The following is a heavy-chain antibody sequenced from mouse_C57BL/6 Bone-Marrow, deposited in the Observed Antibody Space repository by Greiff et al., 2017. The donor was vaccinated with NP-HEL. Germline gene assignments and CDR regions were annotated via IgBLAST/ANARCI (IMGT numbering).Heavy chain of an antibody. D-gene: IGHD2-4*01. CDR2: SRNKANDYTT. CDR3: ARDVYDYDGYWYFDV. J-gene: IGHJ1*03. CDR1: GFTFSDFY. V-gene: IGHV7-1*01. Sequence: EVQLVESGGGLVQSGRSLRLSCATSGFTFSDFYMEWVRQAPGKGLEWIAASRNKANDYTTEYSASVKGRFIVSRDTSQSILYLQMNALRAEDTAIYYCARDVYDYDGYWYFDVWGTGTTVTVSS.